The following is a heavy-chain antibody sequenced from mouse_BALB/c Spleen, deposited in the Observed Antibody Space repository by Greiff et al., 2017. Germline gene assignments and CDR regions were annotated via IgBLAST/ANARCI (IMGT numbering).Heavy chain of an antibody. CDR3: ARERDYGNYYAMDY. V-gene: IGHV3-6*02. CDR1: GYSITSGYY. J-gene: IGHJ4*01. D-gene: IGHD2-1*01. CDR2: ISYDGSN. Sequence: DVQLQESGPGLVKPSQSLSLTCSVTGYSITSGYYWNWIRQFPGNKLEWMGYISYDGSNNYNPSLKNRISITRDTSKNQFFLKLNSVTTEDTATYYCARERDYGNYYAMDYWGQGTSVTVSS.